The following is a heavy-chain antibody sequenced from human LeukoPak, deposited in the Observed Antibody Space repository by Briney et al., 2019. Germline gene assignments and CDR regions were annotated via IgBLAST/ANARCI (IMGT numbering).Heavy chain of an antibody. CDR3: AKMVREFYTISYYFDY. V-gene: IGHV3-23*01. D-gene: IGHD2-8*01. J-gene: IGHJ4*02. CDR1: VFTFSGYA. Sequence: PGGSLRLSCAASVFTFSGYAMNWVRQAPGKGLEWVSGISGSGAGTYYADSVKGRFTISRDNSKNTLYLQMNSLRADDTAVYYCAKMVREFYTISYYFDYWGQGTLVTVSS. CDR2: ISGSGAGT.